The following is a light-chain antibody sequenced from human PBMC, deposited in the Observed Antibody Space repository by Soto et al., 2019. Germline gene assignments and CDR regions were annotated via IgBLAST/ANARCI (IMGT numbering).Light chain of an antibody. CDR3: QQYDKLPLT. J-gene: IGKJ3*01. CDR2: NAS. V-gene: IGKV1-33*01. Sequence: DLQMAQSPSSLSASVGDRVTITCQASQDIRNYLNWYQQKPGKAPKILIYNASILETGVPSRFSGSGSGTDFSFSISSLQPEDFATYHCQQYDKLPLTFGPGTTVHIK. CDR1: QDIRNY.